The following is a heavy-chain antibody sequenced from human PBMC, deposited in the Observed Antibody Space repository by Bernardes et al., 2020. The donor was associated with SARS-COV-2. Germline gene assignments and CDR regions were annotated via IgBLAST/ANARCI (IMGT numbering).Heavy chain of an antibody. CDR2: ISAYNGNT. V-gene: IGHV1-18*01. D-gene: IGHD2-2*02. CDR1: GYTFTSYG. CDR3: AREGYCSSTSCYRIDY. Sequence: ASVKVSCKASGYTFTSYGISWVRQAPGQGLEWMGWISAYNGNTNYAQKLQGRVTMTTDTSTSTAYMELRSLRSDDTAVYYCAREGYCSSTSCYRIDYWGQGTLVTVSS. J-gene: IGHJ4*02.